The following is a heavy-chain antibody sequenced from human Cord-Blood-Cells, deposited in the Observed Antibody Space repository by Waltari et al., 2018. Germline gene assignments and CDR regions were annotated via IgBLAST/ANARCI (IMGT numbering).Heavy chain of an antibody. CDR1: GFTCSSYG. J-gene: IGHJ4*02. CDR2: IRYDGSNK. Sequence: QVQLVESGGGVVQPGGSLRLSCAASGFTCSSYGMHWVRQAPGKGLEWVAFIRYDGSNKYYADSVKGRFTISRDNSKNTLYLQMNSLRAEDTAVYYCAKAGSSSYFDYWGQGTLVTVSS. V-gene: IGHV3-30*02. CDR3: AKAGSSSYFDY. D-gene: IGHD6-6*01.